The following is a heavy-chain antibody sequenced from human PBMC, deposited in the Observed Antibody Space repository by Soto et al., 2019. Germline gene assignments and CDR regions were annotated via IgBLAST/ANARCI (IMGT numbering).Heavy chain of an antibody. CDR3: ARCDCLVPAAICRFDP. V-gene: IGHV4-30-4*01. CDR2: IYYSGST. J-gene: IGHJ5*02. D-gene: IGHD2-2*02. Sequence: QVQLQESGPGLVKPSQTLSLTCTVSGGSISSGDYYWSWIRQPPGKGLEWMGYIYYSGSTYYNPSLKSRVTISVDTSKNQCSLKLSSVTAADTAVYYCARCDCLVPAAICRFDPWGQGTLVTVSS. CDR1: GGSISSGDYY.